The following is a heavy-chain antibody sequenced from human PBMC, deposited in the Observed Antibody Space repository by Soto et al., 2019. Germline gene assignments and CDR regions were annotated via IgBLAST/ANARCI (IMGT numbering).Heavy chain of an antibody. J-gene: IGHJ4*02. D-gene: IGHD5-12*01. CDR1: GFSFNSYA. V-gene: IGHV3-23*01. Sequence: GGSLRLSCSASGFSFNSYARMWVRQAPGKGLEWVSVISVSGGSSYFADSAKGRFTISRDNSKNMLYLEMNSLRAEDTARYFCAKGSIEYSASVDYWGQGTLVTVSS. CDR2: ISVSGGSS. CDR3: AKGSIEYSASVDY.